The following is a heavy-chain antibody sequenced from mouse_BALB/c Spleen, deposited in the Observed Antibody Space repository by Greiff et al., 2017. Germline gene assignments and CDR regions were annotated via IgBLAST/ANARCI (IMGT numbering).Heavy chain of an antibody. CDR3: TRNYDGSSSCDD. CDR1: GFTFSDAW. D-gene: IGHD1-1*01. Sequence: EVQGVESGGGLVQPGGSMKLSCAASGFTFSDAWMDWVRQSPEKGLEWVAEIRSKANNHATYYAESVKGRFTIARGDSKSRGYLQMNSLRAEDTGSYYGTRNYDGSSSCDDGGQGTTLRGAS. CDR2: IRSKANNHAT. J-gene: IGHJ2*01. V-gene: IGHV6-6*01.